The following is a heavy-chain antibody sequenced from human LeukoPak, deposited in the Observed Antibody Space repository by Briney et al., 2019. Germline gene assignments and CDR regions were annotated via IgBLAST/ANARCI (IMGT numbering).Heavy chain of an antibody. CDR2: ISSSSSYI. CDR1: GFTFSRYD. V-gene: IGHV3-21*01. CDR3: ARGNTVTMIENKRLDY. J-gene: IGHJ4*02. Sequence: GGSLRLSCAASGFTFSRYDMNWVRQAPGKGLEWVSSISSSSSYIYYADSVKGRFTISRDNAKNSLYLQMNSLRAEDTAVYYCARGNTVTMIENKRLDYWGQGTLVTVSS. D-gene: IGHD3-22*01.